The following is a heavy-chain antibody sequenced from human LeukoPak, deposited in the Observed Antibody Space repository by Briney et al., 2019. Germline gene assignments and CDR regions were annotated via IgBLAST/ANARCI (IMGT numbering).Heavy chain of an antibody. D-gene: IGHD2-2*01. Sequence: SETLSLTCSVSGASVNNGAFYWSWIRQPPGKGLEWIGYIYYSGSTNYNPSLKSRVTISVDTSKNQFSLKLSSVTAADTAVYYCARNDCSSTSCYDKNWYFDLWGRGTLVTVSS. CDR2: IYYSGST. J-gene: IGHJ2*01. CDR3: ARNDCSSTSCYDKNWYFDL. CDR1: GASVNNGAFY. V-gene: IGHV4-61*08.